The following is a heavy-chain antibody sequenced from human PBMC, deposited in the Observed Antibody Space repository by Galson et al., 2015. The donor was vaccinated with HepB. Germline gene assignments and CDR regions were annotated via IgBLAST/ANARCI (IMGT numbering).Heavy chain of an antibody. D-gene: IGHD4-17*01. J-gene: IGHJ2*01. V-gene: IGHV3-30-3*01. CDR1: GFTFSSYA. CDR3: EGGLYGDYKDWYFDL. Sequence: SLRLSCAASGFTFSSYAMHWVRQAPGKGLEWVAVISYDGSNKYYADSVKGRFTISRDNSKNTLYLQMNSLRAEDTAVYYCEGGLYGDYKDWYFDLWGRGTLVTVSS. CDR2: ISYDGSNK.